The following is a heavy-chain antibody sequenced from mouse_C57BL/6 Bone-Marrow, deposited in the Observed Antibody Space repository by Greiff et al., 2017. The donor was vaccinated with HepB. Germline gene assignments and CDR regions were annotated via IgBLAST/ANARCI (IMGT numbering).Heavy chain of an antibody. CDR1: GYTFTSYG. CDR2: IYPRSGNT. V-gene: IGHV1-81*01. Sequence: VQLQQSGAELARPGASVKLSCKASGYTFTSYGISWVKQRTGQGLEWIGEIYPRSGNTYYNEKFKGKATLTADKSSSTAYMELRSLTSEDSAVYFCAREDYLAWFAYWGQGTLVTVSA. J-gene: IGHJ3*01. D-gene: IGHD2-4*01. CDR3: AREDYLAWFAY.